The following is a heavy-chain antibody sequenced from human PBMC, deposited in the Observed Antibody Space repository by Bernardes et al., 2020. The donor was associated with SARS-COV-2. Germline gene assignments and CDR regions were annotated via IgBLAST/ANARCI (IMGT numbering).Heavy chain of an antibody. V-gene: IGHV3-66*01. CDR3: ARDPPITTDYGLDV. D-gene: IGHD4-4*01. CDR1: GFTVSSNY. CDR2: VYTSGRT. Sequence: GGSLRLSCAASGFTVSSNYMSWVRQAPGKGLEWVSFVYTSGRTYYADFMKGRFTISRDDSKNTVYLQMNSLRAEDTAVYYCARDPPITTDYGLDVWGQGTTVTVSS. J-gene: IGHJ6*02.